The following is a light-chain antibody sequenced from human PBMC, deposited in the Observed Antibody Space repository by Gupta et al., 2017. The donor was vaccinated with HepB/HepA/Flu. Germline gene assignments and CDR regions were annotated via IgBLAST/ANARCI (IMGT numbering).Light chain of an antibody. Sequence: DIQMTQSPSSLSASVGDRVTITCRASQSISNYLNWYQQKPGRAPKLLIYAASSLQSGVPSTFSGSGSGTDFTLTISSLQPEDFATYYCQQSYSTPGTFGQGTKVEIK. CDR2: AAS. CDR1: QSISNY. CDR3: QQSYSTPGT. V-gene: IGKV1-39*01. J-gene: IGKJ1*01.